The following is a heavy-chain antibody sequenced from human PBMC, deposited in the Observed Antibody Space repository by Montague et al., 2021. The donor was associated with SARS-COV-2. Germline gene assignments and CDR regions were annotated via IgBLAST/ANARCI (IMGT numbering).Heavy chain of an antibody. J-gene: IGHJ4*02. CDR2: IWYDGSNQ. V-gene: IGHV3-30*18. Sequence: SLRLSCAASGFTFSSYDMHWVRQAPGKGLEWVAVIWYDGSNQYYGDSVKGRFTISRDNSKNTLYLQMNSLRAEDTALYYCAKTREPQDSSSRYGLRWNYFDYWGQGTLVTVSS. CDR3: AKTREPQDSSSRYGLRWNYFDY. D-gene: IGHD6-13*01. CDR1: GFTFSSYD.